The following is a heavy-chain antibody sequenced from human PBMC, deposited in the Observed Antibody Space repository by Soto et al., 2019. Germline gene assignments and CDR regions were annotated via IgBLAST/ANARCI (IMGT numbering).Heavy chain of an antibody. V-gene: IGHV3-23*01. Sequence: GGSLRLSCAASGFTFSSYAMSWVRQAPGKGLEWVSAISGSGGSTYYADSVKGRFTISRDNSKNTLYLQMNSLRAEDTAVYYCAKDAARRDIAVAGSFDYWGQGTLVTVSS. J-gene: IGHJ4*02. D-gene: IGHD6-19*01. CDR3: AKDAARRDIAVAGSFDY. CDR1: GFTFSSYA. CDR2: ISGSGGST.